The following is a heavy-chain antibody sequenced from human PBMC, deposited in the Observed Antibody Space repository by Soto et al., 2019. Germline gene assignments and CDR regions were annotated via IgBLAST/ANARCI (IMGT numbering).Heavy chain of an antibody. J-gene: IGHJ6*03. CDR1: GDSVSSNSAA. CDR3: ARGSLRFRSIYYYYYYMDV. Sequence: QVQLQQSGPGLVKPSQTLSLTCAISGDSVSSNSAAWNWIRQSPSRGLEWLGRTYYRSKWYNDYAVSVKSRITIHPDTSKNQFSLQLNSVTPEDTAVYYCARGSLRFRSIYYYYYYMDVWGKGTTVTVSS. D-gene: IGHD4-17*01. V-gene: IGHV6-1*01. CDR2: TYYRSKWYN.